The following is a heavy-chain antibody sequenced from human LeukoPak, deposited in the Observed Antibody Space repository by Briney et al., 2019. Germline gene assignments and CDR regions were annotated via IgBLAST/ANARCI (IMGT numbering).Heavy chain of an antibody. CDR3: ATRGYSSGCFDY. D-gene: IGHD6-19*01. CDR1: GGSISSYY. J-gene: IGHJ4*02. V-gene: IGHV4-59*08. Sequence: PSETLSLTCTVSGGSISSYYWSWIRQPPGKGLEWIVYIYYSGSTNYNPSLKSRVTISVDTSKNQFSLKLSSVTAADTAVYYCATRGYSSGCFDYWGQGTLVTVSS. CDR2: IYYSGST.